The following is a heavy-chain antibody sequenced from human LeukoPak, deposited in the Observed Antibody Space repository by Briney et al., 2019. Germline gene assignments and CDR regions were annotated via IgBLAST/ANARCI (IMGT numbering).Heavy chain of an antibody. V-gene: IGHV4-4*02. CDR2: IYHSGST. CDR3: ARGSADVLDY. D-gene: IGHD6-6*01. J-gene: IGHJ4*02. CDR1: GDSIGSSNW. Sequence: SETLSLTCAVSGDSIGSSNWWSWVRQPPGKGLEWIGEIYHSGSTNYNPSLKSRVTISVDTSKNQVPLRLSSVTAADTAVYYCARGSADVLDYWGQGTLVTVSS.